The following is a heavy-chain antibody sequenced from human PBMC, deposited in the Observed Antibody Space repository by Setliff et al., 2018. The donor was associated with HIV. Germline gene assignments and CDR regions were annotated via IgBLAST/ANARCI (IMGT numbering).Heavy chain of an antibody. Sequence: SETLSLTCTVSGGSISSFFWSWIRQPPGKGLEWIGEIHHSGSTNYNPSLKSRVAISVDKSKDQFSLKLTSVTAADTAVYYCARLGGNTFKYAFDIWGQGTMVTVS. D-gene: IGHD2-15*01. V-gene: IGHV4-59*12. CDR3: ARLGGNTFKYAFDI. CDR1: GGSISSFF. J-gene: IGHJ3*02. CDR2: IHHSGST.